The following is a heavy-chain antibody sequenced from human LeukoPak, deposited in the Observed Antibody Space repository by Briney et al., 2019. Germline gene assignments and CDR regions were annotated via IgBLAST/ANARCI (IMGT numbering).Heavy chain of an antibody. CDR2: ITTSGGIT. Sequence: PGGSLRLSCAASGFTFSDYYMYWVRQAPGKGLEYVSTITTSGGITYYANSVKGRFTISRDNSKNTLYLQMGSLRPEDMAVYYCATDKLGGSGSLDYWGRGTLVTVSS. J-gene: IGHJ4*02. CDR1: GFTFSDYY. CDR3: ATDKLGGSGSLDY. V-gene: IGHV3-64*01. D-gene: IGHD3-10*01.